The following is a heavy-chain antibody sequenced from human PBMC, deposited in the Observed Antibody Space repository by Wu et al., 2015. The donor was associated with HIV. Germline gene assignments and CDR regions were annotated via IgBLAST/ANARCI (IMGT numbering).Heavy chain of an antibody. CDR2: MNPKNGHI. V-gene: IGHV1-18*01. D-gene: IGHD4/OR15-4a*01. Sequence: QAQLVQSGPEAKRPGASVKVSCKASYILSTYPIGWARQAPGQRLEWMGWMNPKNGHIQPAQRFQDRITMSADNSAHTAYMELRSLTSDDTAIYFCARVQFDPDYYTYFDLWGQGTLVIVSS. CDR3: ARVQFDPDYYTYFDL. CDR1: YILSTYP. J-gene: IGHJ2*01.